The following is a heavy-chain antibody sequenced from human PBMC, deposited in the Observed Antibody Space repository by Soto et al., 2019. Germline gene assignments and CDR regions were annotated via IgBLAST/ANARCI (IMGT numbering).Heavy chain of an antibody. D-gene: IGHD3-22*01. V-gene: IGHV3-23*01. CDR2: ISGSGGST. CDR3: AKAGRHYYDSSGYNY. Sequence: TGGSLRLSCAASGLTFSSYAMSWVRQAPGKGLEWVSAISGSGGSTYYADSVKGRFTISRDNSKNTLYLQMNSLRAEDTAVYYCAKAGRHYYDSSGYNYWGQGTLVTVSS. J-gene: IGHJ4*02. CDR1: GLTFSSYA.